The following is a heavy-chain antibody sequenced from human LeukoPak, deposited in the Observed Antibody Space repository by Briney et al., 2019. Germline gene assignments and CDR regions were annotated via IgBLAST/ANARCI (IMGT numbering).Heavy chain of an antibody. Sequence: ASVKVSCKASGYTFTNYYMHWVRQAPGQGLEWMGRINPNSGGTNYAQKFQGRVTMTRDTSISTAYMELSRLRSDDTAVYYCARENSSSWRIQYYFDYWGQGTLVTVSS. CDR1: GYTFTNYY. D-gene: IGHD6-13*01. CDR2: INPNSGGT. V-gene: IGHV1-2*06. CDR3: ARENSSSWRIQYYFDY. J-gene: IGHJ4*02.